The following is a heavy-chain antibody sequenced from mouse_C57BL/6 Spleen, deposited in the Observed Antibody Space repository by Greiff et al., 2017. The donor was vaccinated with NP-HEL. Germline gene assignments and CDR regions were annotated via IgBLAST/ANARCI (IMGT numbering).Heavy chain of an antibody. V-gene: IGHV1-55*01. J-gene: IGHJ1*03. D-gene: IGHD1-1*01. CDR3: ARPPYYYGSSYGDLYWYFDV. Sequence: QVQLQQPGAELVKPGASVKMSCKASGYTFTSYWITWVKQRPGQGLEWIGDIYPGSGGTNYNEKFKSKATLTVDTSSSTAYMQLSSLTSEDSAVYYCARPPYYYGSSYGDLYWYFDVWGTGTTVTVSS. CDR2: IYPGSGGT. CDR1: GYTFTSYW.